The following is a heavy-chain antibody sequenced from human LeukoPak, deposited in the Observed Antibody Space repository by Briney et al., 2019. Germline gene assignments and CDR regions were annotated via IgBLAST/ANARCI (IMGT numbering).Heavy chain of an antibody. D-gene: IGHD2-2*01. Sequence: PGGSLRLSCAASGFTFSSYSMNWVRQAPGKGLEWVSSISSSSSYIYYADSVKGRSTISRDNAKNSLYLQMNSLRAEDTAVYYCARGRLSDIVVVPAAIFAYWGQGTLVTVSS. CDR2: ISSSSSYI. CDR3: ARGRLSDIVVVPAAIFAY. CDR1: GFTFSSYS. V-gene: IGHV3-21*01. J-gene: IGHJ4*02.